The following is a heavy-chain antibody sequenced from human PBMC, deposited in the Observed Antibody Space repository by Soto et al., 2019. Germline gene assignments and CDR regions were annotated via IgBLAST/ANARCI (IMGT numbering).Heavy chain of an antibody. V-gene: IGHV3-23*01. CDR1: GFTFSSYA. CDR2: ISGSGGNT. D-gene: IGHD3-3*01. J-gene: IGHJ5*02. CDR3: GKSQLIHSISWFDP. Sequence: GGSLRLSCAASGFTFSSYAMSWVRQTPGKGLEWVSAISGSGGNTYCADSVKGRFTISRDNSKNTLYLQMNSLRAEDTAVYYCGKSQLIHSISWFDPWGQGTLVTVSS.